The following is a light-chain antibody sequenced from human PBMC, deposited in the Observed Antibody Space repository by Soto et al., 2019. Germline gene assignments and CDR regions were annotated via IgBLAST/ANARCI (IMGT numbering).Light chain of an antibody. CDR1: QDISNN. Sequence: DIQMTQSRSSLSASVGDRVTITCQASQDISNNLHWYQVKPGKAPKLLIYDASNLETGVPSRFSGSGSGTDFTFTINSLEPEDVATYYCQQYDDLPRTFGQGTKLQVK. V-gene: IGKV1-33*01. CDR2: DAS. CDR3: QQYDDLPRT. J-gene: IGKJ2*01.